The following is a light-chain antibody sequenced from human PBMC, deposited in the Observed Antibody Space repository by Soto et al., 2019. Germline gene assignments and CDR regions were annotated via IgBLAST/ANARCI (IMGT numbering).Light chain of an antibody. V-gene: IGLV2-18*02. Sequence: QSALTQPPSVSGSPGQSVTISCTGTSTDFVSYNRVSWYQQPPGTAPKLIIYDVFQRPSGVPDRFSASKSGITASLTISGLQAEDEADYYCCSYAAGDSFKFGGGTKLTVL. CDR1: STDFVSYNR. J-gene: IGLJ2*01. CDR3: CSYAAGDSFK. CDR2: DVF.